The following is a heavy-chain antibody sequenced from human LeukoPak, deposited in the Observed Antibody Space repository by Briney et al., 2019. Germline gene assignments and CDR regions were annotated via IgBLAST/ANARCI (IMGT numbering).Heavy chain of an antibody. J-gene: IGHJ5*02. CDR2: INPSGGST. V-gene: IGHV1-46*01. CDR1: GYTFTSYY. Sequence: VASVKVSCKASGYTFTSYYMHWVRQAPGQGLEWMGIINPSGGSTSYAQKFQGRVTMTRDTSTSTVYMELSSLRSEDTAVYYCARGRVVAVAATNWFDPWGQGTLVTVSS. CDR3: ARGRVVAVAATNWFDP. D-gene: IGHD2-15*01.